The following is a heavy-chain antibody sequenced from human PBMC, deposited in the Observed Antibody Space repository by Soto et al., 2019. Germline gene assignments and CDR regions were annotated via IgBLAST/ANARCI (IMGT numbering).Heavy chain of an antibody. Sequence: PSETLSLTCAVYGGSFSGYYWSWIRQPPGKGLEWIGEINHSGSTNYNPSLKSRVTISVDTSKNQFSLKLSSVTAADTAVYYCAIGSLLRAIYSSGWYRLSYFDYWGQGTLVTVSS. D-gene: IGHD6-19*01. CDR3: AIGSLLRAIYSSGWYRLSYFDY. CDR2: INHSGST. CDR1: GGSFSGYY. J-gene: IGHJ4*02. V-gene: IGHV4-34*01.